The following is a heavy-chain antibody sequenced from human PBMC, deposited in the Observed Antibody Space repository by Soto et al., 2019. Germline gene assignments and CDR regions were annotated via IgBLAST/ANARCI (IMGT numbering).Heavy chain of an antibody. Sequence: GGSLRLSCAASGFTVSSNYMSWVRQAPGKGLEWVSVIYSGGSTYYADSVKGRFTISRDNSKNTLYLQMNSLRAEDTAVYYCATYGDPILDAFDIWGQGTMVTVSS. D-gene: IGHD4-17*01. CDR3: ATYGDPILDAFDI. CDR1: GFTVSSNY. J-gene: IGHJ3*02. V-gene: IGHV3-66*01. CDR2: IYSGGST.